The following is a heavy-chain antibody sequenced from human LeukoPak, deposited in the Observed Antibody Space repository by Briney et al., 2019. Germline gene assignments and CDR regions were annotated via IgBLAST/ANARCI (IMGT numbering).Heavy chain of an antibody. V-gene: IGHV1-69*13. CDR3: ARAQQQQYYYYYMDV. CDR1: GGTFSTYA. CDR2: IIPILGTV. D-gene: IGHD6-13*01. J-gene: IGHJ6*03. Sequence: SVRVSCKASGGTFSTYAISWVRQAPGQGLEWMGGIIPILGTVNYAQKFQGRVTITADESTSTAYMELSSLRSEDTAFYYRARAQQQQYYYYYMDVWGKGTTVTISS.